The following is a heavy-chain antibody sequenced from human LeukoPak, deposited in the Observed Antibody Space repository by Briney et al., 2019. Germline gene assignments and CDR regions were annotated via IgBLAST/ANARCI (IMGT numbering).Heavy chain of an antibody. CDR1: GGSFSGYY. J-gene: IGHJ6*02. CDR3: AREFRGSITMVRGPRGYGMDV. V-gene: IGHV4-34*01. CDR2: INHSGST. D-gene: IGHD3-10*01. Sequence: PSETLSLTCAVYGGSFSGYYWSWIRQPPGKGLEWIGEINHSGSTNYNPSLKSRVTISVDTSKNQFSLKLSSVTAADTAVYYCAREFRGSITMVRGPRGYGMDVWGQGTTVTVSS.